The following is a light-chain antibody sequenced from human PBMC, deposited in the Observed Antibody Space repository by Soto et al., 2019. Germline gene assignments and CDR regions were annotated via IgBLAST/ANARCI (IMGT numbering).Light chain of an antibody. CDR1: SSDVGGYNY. V-gene: IGLV2-14*01. CDR2: DVS. CDR3: SSYASSSTVV. Sequence: QSVLTQPASVSGSPGQSITISCTGTSSDVGGYNYVSWYQQHPGQAPKLMIYDVSNRPSGVSNRFSGSKSGNTASLTISGLQAEDDADYYCSSYASSSTVVFGGGTKLTVL. J-gene: IGLJ2*01.